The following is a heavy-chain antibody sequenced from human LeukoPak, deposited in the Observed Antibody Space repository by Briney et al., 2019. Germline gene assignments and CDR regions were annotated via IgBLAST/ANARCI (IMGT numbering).Heavy chain of an antibody. Sequence: PGGSLRLSCAASGFTFSSYEMNWLRQAPGKGLEWVSYISSSGSTIYYADSVKGRFTISRDNAKNSLYLQMNSLRAEDTAVYYFARGTDEYSSSWYSDPIGPRPLDYWGQATLVTVSS. J-gene: IGHJ4*02. CDR1: GFTFSSYE. CDR2: ISSSGSTI. V-gene: IGHV3-48*03. CDR3: ARGTDEYSSSWYSDPIGPRPLDY. D-gene: IGHD6-13*01.